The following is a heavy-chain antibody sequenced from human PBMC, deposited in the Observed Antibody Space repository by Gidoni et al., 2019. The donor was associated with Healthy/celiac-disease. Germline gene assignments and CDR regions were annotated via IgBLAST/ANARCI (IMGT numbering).Heavy chain of an antibody. CDR1: GYTFTSYY. D-gene: IGHD5-12*01. Sequence: QVQLVQSGAEVKKPGASVKVSCKASGYTFTSYYMHWVRQAPGQGLEWMGIIHPSGGSTSYAQKFQGRVTMTRDTSTSTVYMELSSLRSEDTAVYYCARESRDGYANLETTLYFQHWGQGTLVTVSS. CDR2: IHPSGGST. J-gene: IGHJ1*01. V-gene: IGHV1-46*01. CDR3: ARESRDGYANLETTLYFQH.